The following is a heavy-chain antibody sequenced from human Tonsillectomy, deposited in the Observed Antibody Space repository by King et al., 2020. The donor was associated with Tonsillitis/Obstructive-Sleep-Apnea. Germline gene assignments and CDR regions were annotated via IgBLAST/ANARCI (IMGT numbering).Heavy chain of an antibody. Sequence: QLVQSGAEVKKPGASVTGSCQASGYTFTSYAIHWVRQAPGQRLEWRGWIIAATGNTRYSQKFQGRVTLARDTSASTAYMELCSLGSEDTAVYSCAKRGSGEMTTNMGFDDWGQGTLVTVSS. D-gene: IGHD5-24*01. CDR2: IIAATGNT. V-gene: IGHV1-3*01. CDR3: AKRGSGEMTTNMGFDD. CDR1: GYTFTSYA. J-gene: IGHJ4*02.